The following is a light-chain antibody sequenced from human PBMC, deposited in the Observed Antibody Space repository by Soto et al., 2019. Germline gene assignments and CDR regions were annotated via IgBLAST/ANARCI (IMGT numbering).Light chain of an antibody. Sequence: QSALTQPPSASGSPGQSVTISCTGTSGDVGAYDYVSWYQQHPGKAPKLLIYEVTKRPLGVPDRFSGSKSGNAASLTVSGLQAEDEADYYCQSYDSSLTTFVFGTGTKVTVL. CDR3: QSYDSSLTTFV. CDR1: SGDVGAYDY. V-gene: IGLV2-8*01. J-gene: IGLJ1*01. CDR2: EVT.